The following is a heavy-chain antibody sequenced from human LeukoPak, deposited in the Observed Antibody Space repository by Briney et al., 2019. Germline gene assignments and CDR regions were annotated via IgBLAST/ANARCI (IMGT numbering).Heavy chain of an antibody. Sequence: SETLSLTCTVSGGSISSGGYYWSWLRQHPGKGLEWIGYIYYSGSTYYNPSLKSRVTISVDTSKNQFSLKLSSVTAADTAVYYCARMYYDFWTPLYYFDYWGQGTLVTVSS. CDR2: IYYSGST. CDR3: ARMYYDFWTPLYYFDY. CDR1: GGSISSGGYY. J-gene: IGHJ4*02. D-gene: IGHD3-3*01. V-gene: IGHV4-31*03.